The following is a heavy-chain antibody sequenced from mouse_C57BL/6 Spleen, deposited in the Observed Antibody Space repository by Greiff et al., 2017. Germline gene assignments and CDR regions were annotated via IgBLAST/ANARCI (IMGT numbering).Heavy chain of an antibody. J-gene: IGHJ3*01. CDR3: TIITTVVEKAWFAY. Sequence: VQLQQSGAELVRPGASVTLSCKASGYTFTDYEMHWVKQTPVHGLEWIGAIDPETGGTASNQKFKGKAILTADKSSSTAYMGLRSLTSEDSAVYYCTIITTVVEKAWFAYWGQGTLVTVSA. CDR1: GYTFTDYE. V-gene: IGHV1-15*01. D-gene: IGHD1-1*01. CDR2: IDPETGGT.